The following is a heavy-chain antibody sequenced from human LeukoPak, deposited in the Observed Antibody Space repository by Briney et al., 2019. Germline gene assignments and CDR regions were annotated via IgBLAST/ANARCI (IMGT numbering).Heavy chain of an antibody. V-gene: IGHV3-23*01. CDR2: ISGSGGST. CDR1: GFTFSSYA. Sequence: GGSLRLSCAVSGFTFSSYAMNWVRQAPGKGLEWVSAISGSGGSTYYADSVKGRFTISRDNAKNSLYLQMNSLRAEDTAVYYCARGLRGVFGVVISRWGQGTLVTVSS. J-gene: IGHJ4*02. CDR3: ARGLRGVFGVVISR. D-gene: IGHD3-3*01.